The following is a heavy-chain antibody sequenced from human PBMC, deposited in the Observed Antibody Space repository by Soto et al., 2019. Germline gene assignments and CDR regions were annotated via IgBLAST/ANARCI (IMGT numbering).Heavy chain of an antibody. CDR1: GGSISSYY. J-gene: IGHJ6*02. Sequence: ETLSLTCTVSGGSISSYYWSWIRQPPGKGLEWIGYIYYSGSTNYNPSLKSRVTISVDTSKNQFSLKLSSVTAADTAVYYCARGGEIRPGYYYGMDVWGQGTTVTVSS. V-gene: IGHV4-59*01. D-gene: IGHD3-10*01. CDR3: ARGGEIRPGYYYGMDV. CDR2: IYYSGST.